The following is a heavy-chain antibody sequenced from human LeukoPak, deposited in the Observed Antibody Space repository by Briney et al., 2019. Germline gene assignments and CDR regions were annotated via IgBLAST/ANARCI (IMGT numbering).Heavy chain of an antibody. CDR2: ISAYNGNT. V-gene: IGHV1-18*01. J-gene: IGHJ4*02. D-gene: IGHD3-22*01. CDR1: GYTFTSYG. CDR3: ARFGDSSGYYYDPLDY. Sequence: ASVKVSCKASGYTFTSYGISWVRQAPGPGLEWMGWISAYNGNTNYAQKLQGRVTMTTDTSTSTAYMELRSLRSDDTAVYYCARFGDSSGYYYDPLDYWGQGTLVTVSS.